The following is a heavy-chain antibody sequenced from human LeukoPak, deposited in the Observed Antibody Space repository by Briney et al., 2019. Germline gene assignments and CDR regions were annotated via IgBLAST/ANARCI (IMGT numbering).Heavy chain of an antibody. J-gene: IGHJ6*03. CDR2: INPNSGGT. CDR3: ARDLRGVKTGVIHYYYMDV. D-gene: IGHD1-14*01. V-gene: IGHV1-2*02. CDR1: GYTFTGYY. Sequence: ASVKVSCKASGYTFTGYYMHWVRQAPGQGLEWMGWINPNSGGTNYAQKLQGRVTMTTDTSTSTAYMELRSLRSDDTAVYYCARDLRGVKTGVIHYYYMDVWGKGTTVTISS.